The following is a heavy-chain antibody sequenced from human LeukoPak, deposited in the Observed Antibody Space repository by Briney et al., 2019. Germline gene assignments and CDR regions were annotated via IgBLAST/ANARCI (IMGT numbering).Heavy chain of an antibody. Sequence: SETLSLTCTVSGGSVSNYYWSWIRQPPGKRLEWIGYIYYSGSINYNPSLKSRVTISVDTSKNQFSLKLSSVTAADTAVYYCARAEKVVEAATGPDYYYYYGMDVWGQGTTVTVSS. CDR1: GGSVSNYY. CDR2: IYYSGSI. CDR3: ARAEKVVEAATGPDYYYYYGMDV. J-gene: IGHJ6*02. V-gene: IGHV4-59*02. D-gene: IGHD2-15*01.